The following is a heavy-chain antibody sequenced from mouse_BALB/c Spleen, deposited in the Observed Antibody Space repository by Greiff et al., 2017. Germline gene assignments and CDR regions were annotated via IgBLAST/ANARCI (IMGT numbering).Heavy chain of an antibody. V-gene: IGHV14-3*02. Sequence: VQLQQSGAELVKPGASVKLSCTASGFNIKDTYMHWVKQRPEQGLEWIGRIDPANGNTKYDPKFQGKATITADTSSNTAYLQLSSLTSEDTAVYYCARGQYGNSMFAYWGQGTLGTVSA. CDR1: GFNIKDTY. CDR2: IDPANGNT. D-gene: IGHD2-10*02. J-gene: IGHJ3*01. CDR3: ARGQYGNSMFAY.